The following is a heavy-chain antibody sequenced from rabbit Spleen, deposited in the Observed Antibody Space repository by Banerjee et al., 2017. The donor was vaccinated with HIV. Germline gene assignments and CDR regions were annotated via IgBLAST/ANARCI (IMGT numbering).Heavy chain of an antibody. J-gene: IGHJ4*01. Sequence: QEQVVESRGGLVQPEGSLTLTCTASGFSLSASDFIYWVRQAPGKGLEWIACVYTGSSGNTYYASWAKGRFAISKTSSTTVTLQMTDLTAADTATYFCARNNVGAPGYGHAIALWGPGTLVTVS. D-gene: IGHD6-1*01. CDR2: VYTGSSGNT. CDR3: ARNNVGAPGYGHAIAL. CDR1: GFSLSASDF. V-gene: IGHV1S45*01.